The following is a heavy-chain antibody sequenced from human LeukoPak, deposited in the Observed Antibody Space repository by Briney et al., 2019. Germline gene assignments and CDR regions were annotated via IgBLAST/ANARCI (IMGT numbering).Heavy chain of an antibody. D-gene: IGHD2-2*01. V-gene: IGHV4-39*07. CDR2: IYYSGST. CDR3: ARDNPYAYCSSTSCPNWFDP. J-gene: IGHJ5*02. CDR1: GGSISSSSYY. Sequence: PSETLSLTCTVSGGSISSSSYYWGWIRQPPGKGLEWIGSIYYSGSTYYNPSIKSRVTISVDTSKNQFSLKLSSVTAADTAVYYCARDNPYAYCSSTSCPNWFDPWGQGTLVTVSS.